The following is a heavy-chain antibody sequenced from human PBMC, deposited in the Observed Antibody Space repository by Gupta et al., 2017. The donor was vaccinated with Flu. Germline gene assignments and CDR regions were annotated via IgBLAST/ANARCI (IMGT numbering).Heavy chain of an antibody. Sequence: ASGVTFNSYPINWVRQAPGQGLEWMGGIIPVFGPTNYAQKFQGRVTITADESTNTAYMEISSLRSEDTAVYYCARKSGGHCSGGTCYSFDYWGQGTLVTVSS. CDR3: ARKSGGHCSGGTCYSFDY. V-gene: IGHV1-69*01. CDR2: IIPVFGPT. J-gene: IGHJ4*02. CDR1: GVTFNSYP. D-gene: IGHD2-15*01.